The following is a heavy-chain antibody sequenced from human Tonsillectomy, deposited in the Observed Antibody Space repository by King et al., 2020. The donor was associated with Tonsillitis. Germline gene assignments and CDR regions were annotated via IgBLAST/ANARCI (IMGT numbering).Heavy chain of an antibody. Sequence: VQLVESGGGLVKPGGSLRLSCAASGFTFSTYSMNWVRQAPGKGLEWVSSISSSSSYIYYADSLKGRFTISRGNAKNSLYLQMNSLRAEDTAVYYCARIGGYCSSTSCYGETSRYYYGMDVWGQGTTVTVSS. CDR2: ISSSSSYI. V-gene: IGHV3-21*01. J-gene: IGHJ6*02. CDR1: GFTFSTYS. D-gene: IGHD2-2*03. CDR3: ARIGGYCSSTSCYGETSRYYYGMDV.